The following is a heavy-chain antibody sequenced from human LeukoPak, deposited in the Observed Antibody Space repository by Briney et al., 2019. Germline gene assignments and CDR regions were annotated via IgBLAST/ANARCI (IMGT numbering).Heavy chain of an antibody. CDR3: ARSVGAGNNYFYYGMDV. CDR2: INQDGSAE. V-gene: IGHV3-7*01. Sequence: PGGSLRLSCEGSGFIFRDFYMTWVRQAQGTGLEWVATINQDGSAEYYVDSVKGRFTMSRDNAKNSVYLQMDSLRAEETAVYYCARSVGAGNNYFYYGMDVWGQGTTVTVSS. J-gene: IGHJ6*02. D-gene: IGHD1-26*01. CDR1: GFIFRDFY.